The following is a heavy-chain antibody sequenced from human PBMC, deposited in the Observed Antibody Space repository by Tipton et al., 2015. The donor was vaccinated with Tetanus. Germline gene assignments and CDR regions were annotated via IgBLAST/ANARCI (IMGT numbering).Heavy chain of an antibody. CDR2: IYYSGST. J-gene: IGHJ5*02. V-gene: IGHV4-59*08. CDR1: GGSISSYY. CDR3: ASSHYDFWSGYLNWFDP. D-gene: IGHD3-3*01. Sequence: TLSLTCSVSGGSISSYYWSWIRQPPGKGLEWIGYIYYSGSTYYNPSLKSRVTISVDTSKNQFSLKLSSVTAADTAVYYCASSHYDFWSGYLNWFDPWGQGTLVTVSS.